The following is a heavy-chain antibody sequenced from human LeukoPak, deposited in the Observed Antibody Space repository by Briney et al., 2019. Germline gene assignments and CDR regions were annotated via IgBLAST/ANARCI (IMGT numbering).Heavy chain of an antibody. CDR2: IYTSGSP. J-gene: IGHJ4*02. Sequence: SETLSLTCTVSGGSLCSGSYYWSWIRQPAGTGLEWIGRIYTSGSPNYHPILNSRLNISVDPSKNQFSLHLSSVTTPDTAVYYCASTIVGATYYFDYWVQGTLLAVCS. V-gene: IGHV4-61*02. D-gene: IGHD1-26*01. CDR1: GGSLCSGSYY. CDR3: ASTIVGATYYFDY.